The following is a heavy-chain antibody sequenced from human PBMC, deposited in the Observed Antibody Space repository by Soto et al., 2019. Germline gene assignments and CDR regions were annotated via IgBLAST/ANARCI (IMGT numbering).Heavy chain of an antibody. Sequence: ASVKFSCKASGYTFTGYYMHWVRQAPGQGLEWMGWINPNSGGTNYAQKFQGRVTMTRDTSISTAYMELSRLRSDDTAVYYCASPWPNYYDSSGYEVYAFDIWGQGTMVTVSS. CDR3: ASPWPNYYDSSGYEVYAFDI. V-gene: IGHV1-2*02. J-gene: IGHJ3*02. CDR1: GYTFTGYY. D-gene: IGHD3-22*01. CDR2: INPNSGGT.